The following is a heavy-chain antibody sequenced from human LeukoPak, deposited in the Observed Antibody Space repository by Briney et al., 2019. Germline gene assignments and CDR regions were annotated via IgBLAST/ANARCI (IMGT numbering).Heavy chain of an antibody. CDR2: IYPGDSDT. Sequence: GESLKISCKGSGYSFTSYWIGWVRQMPGKGLEWMGIIYPGDSDTRYSPSFQGQVTISADRSISTAYLQWSSLKASDTAMYYCARQSYGSGSYYNWKPDYWGQGTLVTVSS. CDR1: GYSFTSYW. J-gene: IGHJ4*02. D-gene: IGHD3-10*01. CDR3: ARQSYGSGSYYNWKPDY. V-gene: IGHV5-51*01.